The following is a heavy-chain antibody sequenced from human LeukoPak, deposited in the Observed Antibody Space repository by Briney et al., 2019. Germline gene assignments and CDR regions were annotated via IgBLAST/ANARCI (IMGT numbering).Heavy chain of an antibody. J-gene: IGHJ4*02. CDR3: ARVKDYYDSRVDY. V-gene: IGHV1-18*04. CDR2: ISAYNGNT. Sequence: ASVKVSCKASEYTFTAYYMHWVRQAPGQGLEWMGWISAYNGNTNYAQKLQGRVTMTTDTSTSTAYMELRSLRSDDTAVYYCARVKDYYDSRVDYWGQGTLVTVSS. D-gene: IGHD3-22*01. CDR1: EYTFTAYY.